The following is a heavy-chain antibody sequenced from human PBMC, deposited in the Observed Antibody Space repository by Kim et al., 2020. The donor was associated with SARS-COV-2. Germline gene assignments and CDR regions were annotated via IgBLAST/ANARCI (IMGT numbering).Heavy chain of an antibody. CDR1: GFTFSSYA. CDR3: ARADNDNVVYFDY. J-gene: IGHJ4*02. Sequence: GGSLRLSCAASGFTFSSYAMHWVRQAPGKGLEWVAVISYDGSNKYYADSVKGRFTISRDNSKNTLYLQMNSLRAEDTAVYYCARADNDNVVYFDYWGQGT. CDR2: ISYDGSNK. D-gene: IGHD3-16*01. V-gene: IGHV3-30-3*01.